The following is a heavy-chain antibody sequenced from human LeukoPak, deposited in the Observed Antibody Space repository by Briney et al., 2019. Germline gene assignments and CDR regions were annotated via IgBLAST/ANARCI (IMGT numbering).Heavy chain of an antibody. D-gene: IGHD3-10*01. J-gene: IGHJ4*02. CDR3: AKSPYGSGSSSYYFDY. CDR1: GFTFSDYA. V-gene: IGHV3-23*01. CDR2: ISDSGSNT. Sequence: PGGSLRLSCTASGFTFSDYAMSWVRQAPGKGLEWVSAISDSGSNTYFADSLKGRFTISRDNSKNTLYLQMNSLRAEDTAVYYCAKSPYGSGSSSYYFDYWGQGTLVTVSS.